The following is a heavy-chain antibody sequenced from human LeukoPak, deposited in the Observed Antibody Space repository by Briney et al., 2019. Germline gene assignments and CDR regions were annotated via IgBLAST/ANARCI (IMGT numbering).Heavy chain of an antibody. CDR2: IYSGGST. J-gene: IGHJ4*02. D-gene: IGHD2-2*01. V-gene: IGHV3-53*05. CDR1: GFTVDNNY. Sequence: PGGSLRLSCAASGFTVDNNYMSWVRQAPGKGLEWVSVIYSGGSTYYADSVKGRFTISRDNSKNTLYLQVNSLRAEDTAVYFCAKDVPAAYFDYWGQGTLVTVSS. CDR3: AKDVPAAYFDY.